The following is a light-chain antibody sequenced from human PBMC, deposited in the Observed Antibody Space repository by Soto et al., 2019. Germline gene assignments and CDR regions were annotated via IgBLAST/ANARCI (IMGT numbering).Light chain of an antibody. J-gene: IGLJ2*01. Sequence: QSVLTQPPSASGTPGQRVTISCSGSSSNIGSNTVNWYQQLPGTAPKLLIYSNNQRPSGVPVRFSGSKSVTSASLAISGLQSEDEADYSCAAWDDSLNGVVFGGGTKLTVL. CDR3: AAWDDSLNGVV. V-gene: IGLV1-44*01. CDR1: SSNIGSNT. CDR2: SNN.